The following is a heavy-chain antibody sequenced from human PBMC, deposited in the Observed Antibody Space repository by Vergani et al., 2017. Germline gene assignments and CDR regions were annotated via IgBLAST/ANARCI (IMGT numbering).Heavy chain of an antibody. J-gene: IGHJ4*02. CDR1: GFTFSSYA. V-gene: IGHV3-30-3*01. D-gene: IGHD6-6*01. CDR3: AGSLYSSSSPDY. Sequence: QVQLVESGGGVVQPGRSLRLSCAASGFTFSSYAMHWVRQAPGKGLEWVAVISYDGSNKYYADSVKGRFTISRDNSKNTLYLQMNSLRAEDTAVYYCAGSLYSSSSPDYWGQGTLVTVSS. CDR2: ISYDGSNK.